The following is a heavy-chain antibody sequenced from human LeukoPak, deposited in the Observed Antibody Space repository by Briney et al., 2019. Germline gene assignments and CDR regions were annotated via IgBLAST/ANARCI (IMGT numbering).Heavy chain of an antibody. CDR2: IDPDGGNT. D-gene: IGHD2-21*01. V-gene: IGHV1-46*01. J-gene: IGHJ3*02. CDR1: GYTFTDSY. Sequence: ASVKVSCKASGYTFTDSYVHWVRQAPGQVLEWMGLIDPDGGNTNYAQNFQGRVTLTRDTSTSTLYMELSSLRSEDTAVYYCARSMAQDVDAFDIWGQGTMVTVSS. CDR3: ARSMAQDVDAFDI.